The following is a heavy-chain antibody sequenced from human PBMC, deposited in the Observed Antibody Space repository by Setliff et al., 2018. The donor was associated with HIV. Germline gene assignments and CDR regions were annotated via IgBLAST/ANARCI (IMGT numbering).Heavy chain of an antibody. CDR1: GDSVNSGHYY. Sequence: LSLTCNVSGDSVNSGHYYWSWIRQPAGKGLEWVGHIHPSGVADANPSLRRQVTIAVDAAKNQFSLTLTSVSATDTAVYYCARGLDQEKSAYWGLGTLVTVSS. CDR2: IHPSGVA. J-gene: IGHJ4*02. V-gene: IGHV4-61*09. CDR3: ARGLDQEKSAY. D-gene: IGHD6-19*01.